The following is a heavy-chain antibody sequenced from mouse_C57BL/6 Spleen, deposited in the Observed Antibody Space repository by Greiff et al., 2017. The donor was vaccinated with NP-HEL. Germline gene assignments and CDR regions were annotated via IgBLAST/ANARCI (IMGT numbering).Heavy chain of an antibody. D-gene: IGHD1-1*01. CDR2: ILPGSGST. J-gene: IGHJ3*01. V-gene: IGHV1-9*01. Sequence: QVQLQQSGAELMKPGASVKLSCKATGYTFTGYWIEWVKQRPGHGLEWIGEILPGSGSTNYNEKFKGKATFTADTSSNTAYMQLSSLTTEDSAIYYCAREKIYYYGSSRPEFAYWGQGTLVTVSA. CDR1: GYTFTGYW. CDR3: AREKIYYYGSSRPEFAY.